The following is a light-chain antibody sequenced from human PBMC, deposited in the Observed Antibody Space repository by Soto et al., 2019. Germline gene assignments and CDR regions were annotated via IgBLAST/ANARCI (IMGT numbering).Light chain of an antibody. CDR3: QQRSNWPPWT. CDR2: DAS. J-gene: IGKJ1*01. Sequence: EIVLARTCGTLSLDPWESAALPYRASQNVSSYLAWYQQKPGQAPRLLIYDASNRATGSPARFSGSGSGTDFTLTISSLEPEDVAVYYCQQRSNWPPWTFGQGTKVDIK. V-gene: IGKV3-11*01. CDR1: QNVSSY.